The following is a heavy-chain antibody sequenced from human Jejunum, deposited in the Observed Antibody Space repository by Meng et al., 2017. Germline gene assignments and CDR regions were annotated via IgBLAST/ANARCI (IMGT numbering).Heavy chain of an antibody. CDR3: ARVNYDFWSGQENWFDP. J-gene: IGHJ5*02. V-gene: IGHV1-69*02. D-gene: IGHD3-3*01. Sequence: QVQLVQSGAEVKKPGLAVKVSCKASGGTFRSYTISWVRQAPGQGLEWMGRIIPILGIANYAQKFQGRVTITADKSTSTAYMELSSLRSEDTAVYYCARVNYDFWSGQENWFDPWGQGTLVTVSS. CDR2: IIPILGIA. CDR1: GGTFRSYT.